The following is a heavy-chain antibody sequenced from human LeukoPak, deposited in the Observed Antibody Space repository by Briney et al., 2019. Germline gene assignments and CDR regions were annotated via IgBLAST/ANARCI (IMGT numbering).Heavy chain of an antibody. V-gene: IGHV3-NL1*01. J-gene: IGHJ4*02. CDR1: GFAFTDYA. D-gene: IGHD3-16*01. Sequence: GGSLRISCAAPGFAFTDYAMHRVPHAPGKGLQWVSLIYYDGDTSYAGSVKGRCSISREISKNALYLQMSSLRADDTAVYYCAKGGEMRTFFFDSWGKGSLVTVSP. CDR3: AKGGEMRTFFFDS. CDR2: IYYDGDT.